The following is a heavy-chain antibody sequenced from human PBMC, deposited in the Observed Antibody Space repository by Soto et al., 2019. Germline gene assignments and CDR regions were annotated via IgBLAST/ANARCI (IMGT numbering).Heavy chain of an antibody. CDR3: ARGFIAVAGTLTYDY. Sequence: PXVSLLLSCAASGFTFSSYEMNWVRQAPGKGLEWVSYISSSGSTIYYADSVKGRFTISRDNAKNSLYLQMNSLRAEDTAVYYCARGFIAVAGTLTYDYWGQGTLVTVSS. J-gene: IGHJ4*02. V-gene: IGHV3-48*03. CDR2: ISSSGSTI. D-gene: IGHD6-19*01. CDR1: GFTFSSYE.